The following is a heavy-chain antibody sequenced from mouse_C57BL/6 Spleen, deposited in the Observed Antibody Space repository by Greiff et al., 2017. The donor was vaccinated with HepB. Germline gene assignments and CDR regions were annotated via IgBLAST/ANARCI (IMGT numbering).Heavy chain of an antibody. CDR1: GYTFTDYN. Sequence: EVQLQQSGPELVKPGASVKIPCKASGYTFTDYNMDWVKQSHGKSLEWIGDINPNNGGTIYNQKFKGKATLTVDKSSSTAYMELRSLTSEDTAVYYCARSRLRREVYYAMDYWGQGTSVTVSS. CDR2: INPNNGGT. CDR3: ARSRLRREVYYAMDY. J-gene: IGHJ4*01. V-gene: IGHV1-18*01. D-gene: IGHD2-4*01.